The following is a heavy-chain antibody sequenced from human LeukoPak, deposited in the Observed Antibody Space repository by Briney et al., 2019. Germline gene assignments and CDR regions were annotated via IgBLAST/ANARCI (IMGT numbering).Heavy chain of an antibody. Sequence: PGGSLRLSCAASGFTFSNYEMNWVRQAPGKGLEWVSYISSSGTTIYYAERRSTISRDNAKNSLYLLMNSLRAEDTAIYYCARGYCSGGSCYGGDYWGQGTLVTVSS. J-gene: IGHJ4*02. CDR2: ISSSGTTI. D-gene: IGHD2-15*01. V-gene: IGHV3-48*03. CDR3: ARGYCSGGSCYGGDY. CDR1: GFTFSNYE.